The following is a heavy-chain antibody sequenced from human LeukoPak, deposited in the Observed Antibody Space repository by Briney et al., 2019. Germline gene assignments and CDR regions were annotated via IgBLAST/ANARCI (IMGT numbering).Heavy chain of an antibody. V-gene: IGHV3-53*01. Sequence: GGSLRLSCAASGFTVSSNYMSWVRQAPGKGLEWVSVIYSGGSTYCADSVKGRFTISRDNSKNTLYLQMNSLRAEDTAVYYCARVGSVAAAGIRDYWGQGTLVTVSS. J-gene: IGHJ4*02. D-gene: IGHD6-13*01. CDR1: GFTVSSNY. CDR3: ARVGSVAAAGIRDY. CDR2: IYSGGST.